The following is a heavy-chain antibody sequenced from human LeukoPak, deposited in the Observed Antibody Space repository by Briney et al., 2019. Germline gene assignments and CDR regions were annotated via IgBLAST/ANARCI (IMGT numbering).Heavy chain of an antibody. CDR3: ARELPDSPQYDFWSGTENFYYFDY. Sequence: SETLSLTCTVSGGSISSSSYYRGWIRQPPGKGLEWIGSIYYSGSTYYNPSLKSRVTISVDTSKNQFSLKLSSVTAADTAVYYCARELPDSPQYDFWSGTENFYYFDYWGQGTLVTVSS. CDR1: GGSISSSSYY. CDR2: IYYSGST. V-gene: IGHV4-39*02. D-gene: IGHD3-3*01. J-gene: IGHJ4*02.